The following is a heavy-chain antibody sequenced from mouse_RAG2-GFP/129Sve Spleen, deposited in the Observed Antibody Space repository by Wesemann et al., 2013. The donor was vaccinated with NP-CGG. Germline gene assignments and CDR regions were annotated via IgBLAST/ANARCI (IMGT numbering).Heavy chain of an antibody. V-gene: IGHV1-69*02. CDR2: IYPSDSYT. CDR1: GYTFTSYW. Sequence: AELVRPGASVKLSCKASGYTFTSYWINWVKQRPGQGLEWIGNIYPSDSYTNYNQKFKDKATLTVDKSSSTAYMQLSSLTSEDSAVYYCARDAYWGQGTLVTVSA. J-gene: IGHJ3*01. CDR3: ARDAY.